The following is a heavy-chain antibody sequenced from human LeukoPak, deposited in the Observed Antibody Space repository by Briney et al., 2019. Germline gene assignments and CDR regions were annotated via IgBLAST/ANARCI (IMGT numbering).Heavy chain of an antibody. D-gene: IGHD3-10*01. CDR2: IYSGGRT. Sequence: TGGSLRLSCAASGFTVSRNYMSWVRQAPGKGLEWVSVIYSGGRTYYADSVKGRFTISRDNSKNTLYLQMNSLRADDTAVYYCAKGGVWFGNSNPWGQGTLVTVSS. J-gene: IGHJ5*02. V-gene: IGHV3-66*01. CDR1: GFTVSRNY. CDR3: AKGGVWFGNSNP.